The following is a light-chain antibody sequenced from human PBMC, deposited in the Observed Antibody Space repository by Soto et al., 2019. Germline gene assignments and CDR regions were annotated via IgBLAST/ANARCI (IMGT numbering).Light chain of an antibody. CDR3: QQYNDWPPSYT. J-gene: IGKJ2*01. V-gene: IGKV3-15*01. CDR2: GAS. CDR1: QSVNIN. Sequence: ILVTQSPATLSVSPGERAALSCRASQSVNINLAWYQQKPGQAPRLLIYGASTRATGIPARFSGSGFGTEFTLTISSLQSEDSAVYFCQQYNDWPPSYTFGQGTKLEIK.